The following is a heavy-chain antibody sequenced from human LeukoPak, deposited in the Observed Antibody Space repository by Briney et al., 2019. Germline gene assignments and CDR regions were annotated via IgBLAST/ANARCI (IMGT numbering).Heavy chain of an antibody. V-gene: IGHV3-74*01. J-gene: IGHJ4*02. Sequence: GGSLRLSCAGSGFTLSSSWMHWVRQAPGKGPGWVAHVSPDGNLANYADSVKGRFIISRDNAKNTLFLQMNSLRAEDTAVYYCARDLSFSPDHWGQGTLVTVSS. CDR3: ARDLSFSPDH. CDR2: VSPDGNLA. CDR1: GFTLSSSW.